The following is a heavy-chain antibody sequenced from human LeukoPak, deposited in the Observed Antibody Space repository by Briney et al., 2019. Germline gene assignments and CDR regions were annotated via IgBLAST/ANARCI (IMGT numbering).Heavy chain of an antibody. D-gene: IGHD6-19*01. CDR2: IYTSGST. Sequence: SETLSLTCTVFGGSISSYYWSWIRQPAGKGLEWIGRIYTSGSTNYNPSLKSRVTMSVDTSKNQFSLKLSSVTAADTAVYHCARAVPYSSGWYGYYYYGMDVWGQGTTVTVSS. V-gene: IGHV4-4*07. CDR1: GGSISSYY. CDR3: ARAVPYSSGWYGYYYYGMDV. J-gene: IGHJ6*02.